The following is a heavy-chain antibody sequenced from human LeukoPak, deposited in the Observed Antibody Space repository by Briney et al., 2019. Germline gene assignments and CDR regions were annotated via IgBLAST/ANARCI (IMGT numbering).Heavy chain of an antibody. CDR1: GDSITSFD. Sequence: SETLSLTCTVSGDSITSFDLTWIRQPAGKGLEWIGRIYTSGSPHYNPSLKSRVTMSIDTSKNQFSLKLTSVTAADTAVYYCAASNKAGIGAREFEYWGQGTLVTVSS. CDR2: IYTSGSP. D-gene: IGHD6-6*01. J-gene: IGHJ4*02. V-gene: IGHV4-4*07. CDR3: AASNKAGIGAREFEY.